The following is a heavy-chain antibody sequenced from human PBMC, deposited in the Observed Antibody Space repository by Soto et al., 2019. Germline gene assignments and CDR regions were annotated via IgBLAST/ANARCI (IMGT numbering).Heavy chain of an antibody. CDR2: MNPNSGNT. CDR1: GYTLTSHD. J-gene: IGHJ4*02. D-gene: IGHD4-17*01. V-gene: IGHV1-8*01. Sequence: QVQLVQSGAEVKKPGPSVKVSCKASGYTLTSHDINWVRQATGQGLEWMGWMNPNSGNTGCAQKFRGRVTMARNTSISTAYMELSSLRSEDAAVYYCARWDYGDYARFDYWGQGTLVTVSS. CDR3: ARWDYGDYARFDY.